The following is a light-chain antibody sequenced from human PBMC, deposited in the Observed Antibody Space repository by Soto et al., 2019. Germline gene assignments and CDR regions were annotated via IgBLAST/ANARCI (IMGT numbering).Light chain of an antibody. V-gene: IGKV1-17*03. J-gene: IGKJ1*01. CDR1: QGIRRN. CDR3: LQYNTYPRT. Sequence: DIQMTPSPSAMSASVGDRVTITCRASQGIRRNLAWFQQKPGKVPKRLIYEASNLLSGVPSRFSATVSGTEFTLTISSLQPEDFATYYCLQYNTYPRTFGQGTKVDTK. CDR2: EAS.